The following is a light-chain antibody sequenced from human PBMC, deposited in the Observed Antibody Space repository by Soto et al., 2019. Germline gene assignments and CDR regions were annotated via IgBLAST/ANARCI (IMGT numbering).Light chain of an antibody. V-gene: IGKV3-20*01. J-gene: IGKJ1*01. CDR2: GAS. CDR3: QQYNFYWS. CDR1: QSVSSSY. Sequence: EIVLTQSPGTLSLSLGERATLSCRASQSVSSSYLAWYQQKPGQAPRLLIYGASSRATGIPDRFSGSGSGTKFTLTISSLQPDDVGTYSCQQYNFYWSFGQGTKVDIK.